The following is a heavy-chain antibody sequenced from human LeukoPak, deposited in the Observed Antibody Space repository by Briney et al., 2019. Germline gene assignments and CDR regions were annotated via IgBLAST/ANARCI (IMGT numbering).Heavy chain of an antibody. Sequence: GGSLRLSCAASGFTFSSYSMNWVRQAPGKGPEWVSSISSFSGYICYADSVKGRFTISRDNAKSSLHLQMNSLKVEDTGVYYCARDPSPRTSYYYYYMDVWGKGTTVTVSS. CDR3: ARDPSPRTSYYYYYMDV. CDR1: GFTFSSYS. CDR2: ISSFSGYI. J-gene: IGHJ6*03. D-gene: IGHD2-2*01. V-gene: IGHV3-21*01.